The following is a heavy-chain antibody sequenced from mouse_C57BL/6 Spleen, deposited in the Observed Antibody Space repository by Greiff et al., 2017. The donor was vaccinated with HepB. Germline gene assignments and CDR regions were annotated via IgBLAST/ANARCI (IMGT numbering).Heavy chain of an antibody. J-gene: IGHJ4*01. Sequence: VKLVESGPELVKPGASVKISCKASGYSFTSYYIHWVKQRPGQGLEWIGWIYPGSGNTKYNEKFKGKATLTADTSSSTAYMQLSSLTSEDSAVYYCARGPLDYYYAMDYWGQGTSVTVSS. CDR2: IYPGSGNT. V-gene: IGHV1-66*01. CDR3: ARGPLDYYYAMDY. CDR1: GYSFTSYY.